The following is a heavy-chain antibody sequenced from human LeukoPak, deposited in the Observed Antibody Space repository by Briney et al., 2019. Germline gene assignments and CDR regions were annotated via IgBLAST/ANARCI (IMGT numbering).Heavy chain of an antibody. D-gene: IGHD6-13*01. CDR1: GYTFTSYG. J-gene: IGHJ4*02. CDR2: ISAYNGNT. Sequence: ASVKVSCKASGYTFTSYGISWVRQAPGQGLEWMGWISAYNGNTNYAQKLQGRVTMTTDTSTSTAYMELRSLRSDHTAVYYCAKDPHQYSSSWYADYWGQGTLVTVSS. V-gene: IGHV1-18*01. CDR3: AKDPHQYSSSWYADY.